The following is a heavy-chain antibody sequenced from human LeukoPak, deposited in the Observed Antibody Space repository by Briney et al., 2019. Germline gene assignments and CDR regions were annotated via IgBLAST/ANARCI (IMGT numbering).Heavy chain of an antibody. D-gene: IGHD2-15*01. Sequence: VASVKVSCKASGYTFTGYYIHWVRQAPGQGLEWMGWINPNSGGTSYAQEFQGRVTMTRDTSISTAYMELSSLRSDDTAVYYCARYKSIGYCSGGDCYADNWFDPWGQGTLVTVSS. J-gene: IGHJ5*02. CDR1: GYTFTGYY. V-gene: IGHV1-2*02. CDR3: ARYKSIGYCSGGDCYADNWFDP. CDR2: INPNSGGT.